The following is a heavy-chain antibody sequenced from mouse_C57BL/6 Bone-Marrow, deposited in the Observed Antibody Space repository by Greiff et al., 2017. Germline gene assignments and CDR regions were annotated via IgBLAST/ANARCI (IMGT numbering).Heavy chain of an antibody. CDR1: GYTFTSYG. V-gene: IGHV1-81*01. D-gene: IGHD1-2*01. Sequence: LQESGAELARPGASVKLSCKASGYTFTSYGISWVKQRTGQGLEWIGEIYPRSGNTYYNEKFKGKATLTADKSSSTAYMELRSLTSEDSAVYFCAKGLLRPYYFDYWGQGTTLTVSS. CDR2: IYPRSGNT. J-gene: IGHJ2*01. CDR3: AKGLLRPYYFDY.